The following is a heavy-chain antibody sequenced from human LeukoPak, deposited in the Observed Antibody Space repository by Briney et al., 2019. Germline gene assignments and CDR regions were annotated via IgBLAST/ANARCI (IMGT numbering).Heavy chain of an antibody. CDR1: GFTFDNYV. V-gene: IGHV3-43D*03. CDR2: IAWDGGGT. Sequence: GGSLRLSCAASGFTFDNYVMNWVRQVPGKGLEWVALIAWDGGGTWYADSVKSRFTISRDNNKNSLYLQMNSLRGEDTTLYYCAKSLTPESLVSGVFDSWGQGTLVTVSS. J-gene: IGHJ4*02. D-gene: IGHD4-23*01. CDR3: AKSLTPESLVSGVFDS.